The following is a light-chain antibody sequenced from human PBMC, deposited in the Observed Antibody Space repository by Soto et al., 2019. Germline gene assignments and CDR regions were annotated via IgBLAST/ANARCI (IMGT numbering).Light chain of an antibody. CDR2: EVS. V-gene: IGLV2-8*01. CDR3: SSYAGSNFDK. Sequence: QSALTQPPSASGSPGQSVTISCTGTSSDIGIYNYVSWYQQHPGKAPKLMIYEVSKRPSGVPDRFSGSKSGNTASLTVSGLQAEDEADYYCSSYAGSNFDKFGGGTQLTVL. CDR1: SSDIGIYNY. J-gene: IGLJ2*01.